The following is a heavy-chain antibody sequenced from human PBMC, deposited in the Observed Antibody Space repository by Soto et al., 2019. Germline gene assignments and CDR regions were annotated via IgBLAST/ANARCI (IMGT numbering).Heavy chain of an antibody. V-gene: IGHV1-18*04. CDR1: GYTFTSYG. Sequence: ASVKVSCKASGYTFTSYGISWVRQAPGQGLEWMGWISAYNGNTNYAQKLQGRVTMTTDTSTSTAYMELRSLRSDDTAVYYCARSSATYYDFWSGYSYGMDVWGQGTTVTVSS. D-gene: IGHD3-3*01. CDR2: ISAYNGNT. CDR3: ARSSATYYDFWSGYSYGMDV. J-gene: IGHJ6*02.